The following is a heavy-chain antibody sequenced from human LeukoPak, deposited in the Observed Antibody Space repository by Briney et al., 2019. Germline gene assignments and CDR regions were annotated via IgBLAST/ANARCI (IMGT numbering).Heavy chain of an antibody. V-gene: IGHV1-2*02. D-gene: IGHD3-22*01. CDR2: INPNSGGT. J-gene: IGHJ4*02. Sequence: GASVEVSCKASGYTFTGYYMHWVRQAPGQGLEWMGWINPNSGGTNYAQKFQGRFTMTRDTSISTAYMELSRLRSDDTAVYYCASNYYDSSGYYYEFWGQGTLVTVSS. CDR1: GYTFTGYY. CDR3: ASNYYDSSGYYYEF.